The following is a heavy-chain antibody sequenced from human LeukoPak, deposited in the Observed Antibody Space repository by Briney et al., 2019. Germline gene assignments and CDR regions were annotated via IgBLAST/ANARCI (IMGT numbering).Heavy chain of an antibody. V-gene: IGHV4-59*08. J-gene: IGHJ4*02. CDR3: ARRQTYFDY. CDR2: IYYSGST. CDR1: GGSISPYF. Sequence: PSETLSLTCTVSGGSISPYFWSWVRQPPGKGLEWIGYIYYSGSTNHNPSLKSRVTISVDTSKNQFSLKLSSVTAADTAVYYCARRQTYFDYWGQGTLVTVSS.